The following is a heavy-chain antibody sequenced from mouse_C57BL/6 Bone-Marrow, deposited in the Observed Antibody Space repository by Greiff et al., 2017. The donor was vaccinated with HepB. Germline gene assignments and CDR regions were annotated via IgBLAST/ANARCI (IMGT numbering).Heavy chain of an antibody. V-gene: IGHV1-19*01. CDR3: ARGGHYYYAMDY. CDR2: INPYNGGT. D-gene: IGHD1-2*01. Sequence: VQLQQSGPVLVKPGASVKMSCKASGYTFTDYYMNWVKQSHGKSLEWIGVINPYNGGTSYNQKFKGKATLTVDKSSSTAYMELNSLTSEDSAVYYCARGGHYYYAMDYWGQGTSVTVSS. J-gene: IGHJ4*01. CDR1: GYTFTDYY.